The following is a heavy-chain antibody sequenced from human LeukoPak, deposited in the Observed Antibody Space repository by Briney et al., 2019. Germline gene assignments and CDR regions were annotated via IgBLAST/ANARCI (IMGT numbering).Heavy chain of an antibody. J-gene: IGHJ4*02. Sequence: GGSLRLSCAASGFTFSSYSMNWVRQAPGKGLEWVASIKQDGSEKQYVDSVKGRFTISRDNAKNSLYLQMNSLRAEDTAVYYCARDQDSGYDYWGQGTLVTVSS. CDR1: GFTFSSYS. V-gene: IGHV3-7*03. D-gene: IGHD6-25*01. CDR3: ARDQDSGYDY. CDR2: IKQDGSEK.